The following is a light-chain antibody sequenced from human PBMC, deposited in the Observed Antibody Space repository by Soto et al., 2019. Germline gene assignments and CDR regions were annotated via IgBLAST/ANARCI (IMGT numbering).Light chain of an antibody. J-gene: IGLJ1*01. Sequence: QSVLTQPPSVSGAPGQRVTISCTGSSSNIGAGYDVHWYQQLPGTAPKLLIYGNSNRPSGVPDRFSGSKSGTSASLAITGLQAEDEADYYCQSYDSRLSCFYVFGTGTKVTVL. CDR3: QSYDSRLSCFYV. CDR2: GNS. V-gene: IGLV1-40*01. CDR1: SSNIGAGYD.